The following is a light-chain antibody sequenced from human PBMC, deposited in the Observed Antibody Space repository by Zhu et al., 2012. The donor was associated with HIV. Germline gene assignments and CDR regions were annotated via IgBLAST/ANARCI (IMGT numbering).Light chain of an antibody. CDR1: ESINGL. CDR3: QQYNDYRRT. V-gene: IGKV1-5*03. CDR2: KTT. J-gene: IGKJ1*01. Sequence: DIQMTQSPSTLSASVGDRVTISCRASESINGLLAWYQQRPGKAPRFLIFKTTSLQTGIPARFSGSRHGAVYSLTISNLQPEDSATYYCQQYNDYRRTFGPGTKLEI.